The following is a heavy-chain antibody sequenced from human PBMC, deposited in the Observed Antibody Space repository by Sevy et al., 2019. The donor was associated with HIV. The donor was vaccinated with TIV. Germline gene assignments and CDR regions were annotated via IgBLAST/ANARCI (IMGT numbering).Heavy chain of an antibody. D-gene: IGHD6-19*01. Sequence: GESLKISCAASGFTFSNAWMSWVRQAPGKGLEWVGRIKSKTDGGTTDYAAPVKGRSTISRDDSKSTLYLQMNSLKTEDTAVYYCTTDLAVAGFDYWGQGTLVTVSS. J-gene: IGHJ4*02. CDR1: GFTFSNAW. V-gene: IGHV3-15*01. CDR3: TTDLAVAGFDY. CDR2: IKSKTDGGTT.